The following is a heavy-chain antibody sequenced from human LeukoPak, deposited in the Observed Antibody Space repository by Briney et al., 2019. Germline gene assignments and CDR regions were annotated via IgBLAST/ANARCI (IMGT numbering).Heavy chain of an antibody. Sequence: PGGSLRLSCEASAFTFSSYSMNWVRQAPGKGLEWVSSISSSGSNMYYADSVQGRFTISRDNAKNSLYLQMDSLRAEDTAVYYCARDIYCGGDCHYYFDYWGQGTLVTVSS. D-gene: IGHD2-21*01. CDR1: AFTFSSYS. J-gene: IGHJ4*02. V-gene: IGHV3-21*06. CDR2: ISSSGSNM. CDR3: ARDIYCGGDCHYYFDY.